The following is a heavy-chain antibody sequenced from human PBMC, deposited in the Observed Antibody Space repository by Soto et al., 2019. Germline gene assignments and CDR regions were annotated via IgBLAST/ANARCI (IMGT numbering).Heavy chain of an antibody. J-gene: IGHJ4*02. Sequence: GGSLRLSCAASGFTFSSYEMNWVRQAPGKGLEWVSYISSSGSTIYYADSVKGRFTISRDNAKNSLYLQMNSLRAEDKAVYYCATTMSKVVVTAAILGDDYWGQGTLVTVSS. CDR3: ATTMSKVVVTAAILGDDY. CDR2: ISSSGSTI. V-gene: IGHV3-48*03. D-gene: IGHD2-2*02. CDR1: GFTFSSYE.